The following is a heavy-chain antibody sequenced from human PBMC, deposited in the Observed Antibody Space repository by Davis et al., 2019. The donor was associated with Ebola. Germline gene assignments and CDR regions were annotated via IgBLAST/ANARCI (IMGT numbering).Heavy chain of an antibody. V-gene: IGHV3-30*18. J-gene: IGHJ4*02. Sequence: PGGSLRLSCAASGFTFDDYAMHWVRQAPGKGLEWVAVISYDGSNKYYADSVKGRFTISRDNSKNTLYLQMNSLRAEDTAVYYCAKVMGPGLLWFGELLLLIDYWGQGTLVTVSS. CDR2: ISYDGSNK. CDR3: AKVMGPGLLWFGELLLLIDY. CDR1: GFTFDDYA. D-gene: IGHD3-10*01.